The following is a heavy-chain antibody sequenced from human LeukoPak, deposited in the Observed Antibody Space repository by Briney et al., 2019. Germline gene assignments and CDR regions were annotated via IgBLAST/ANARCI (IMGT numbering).Heavy chain of an antibody. CDR2: INHSGST. CDR1: GGSISSYY. D-gene: IGHD3-22*01. Sequence: PSETLSLTCTVSGGSISSYYWSWIRQPPGKGLEWIGEINHSGSTNYNPSLKSRVTISVDTSKNQFSLKLSSVTAADTAVYYCARTAGGITMIVVVKAWYYFDYWGQGTLVTVSS. CDR3: ARTAGGITMIVVVKAWYYFDY. J-gene: IGHJ4*02. V-gene: IGHV4-34*01.